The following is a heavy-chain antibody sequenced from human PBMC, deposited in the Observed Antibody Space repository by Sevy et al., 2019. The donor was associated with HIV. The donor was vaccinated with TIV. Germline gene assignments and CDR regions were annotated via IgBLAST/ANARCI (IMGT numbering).Heavy chain of an antibody. CDR3: ATDPTGDFYYLDY. Sequence: GGSLRLSCAASGFTFSDAWMSWVRQAPGKGLEWVARIKSKTYGGTTDYAAPVKGRFTISRDDSKNTLYLQINSLKTEDTAMYYCATDPTGDFYYLDYWGQGTLVTVSS. D-gene: IGHD7-27*01. V-gene: IGHV3-15*01. CDR2: IKSKTYGGTT. CDR1: GFTFSDAW. J-gene: IGHJ4*02.